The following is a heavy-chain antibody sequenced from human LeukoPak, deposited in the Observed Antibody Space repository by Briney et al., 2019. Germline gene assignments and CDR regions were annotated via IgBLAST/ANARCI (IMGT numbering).Heavy chain of an antibody. CDR3: AREYYYGSGSYYNSPWFDP. V-gene: IGHV3-23*01. D-gene: IGHD3-10*01. J-gene: IGHJ5*02. CDR2: ISGSGGST. Sequence: GGSLRLSCAASGFTFSSYAMSWVRQAPGKGLEWVSAISGSGGSTYYADSVKGRFTISRDNSKNTLYLQMNSLRAEDTAVYYCAREYYYGSGSYYNSPWFDPWGQGTLVTVSS. CDR1: GFTFSSYA.